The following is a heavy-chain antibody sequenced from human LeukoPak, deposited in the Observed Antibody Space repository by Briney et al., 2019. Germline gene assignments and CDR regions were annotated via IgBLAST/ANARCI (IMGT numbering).Heavy chain of an antibody. CDR1: GYTFTSYH. V-gene: IGHV1-8*01. J-gene: IGHJ4*02. CDR3: VRVPPGTTIYAY. D-gene: IGHD1-14*01. CDR2: MNPNNSDI. Sequence: GSSVKVSCKASGYTFTSYHINWVRQATGQGPEWVGWMNPNNSDIGYAQKFQGRVTMTRNTSIGTAYMELSSLRSEDTAIYYCVRVPPGTTIYAYWGQGTLVTVSS.